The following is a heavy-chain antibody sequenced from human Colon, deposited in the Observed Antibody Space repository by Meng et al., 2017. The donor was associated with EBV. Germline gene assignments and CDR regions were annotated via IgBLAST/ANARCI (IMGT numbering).Heavy chain of an antibody. CDR3: VRYSYGFDY. CDR1: GGSMSSGDYF. J-gene: IGHJ4*02. CDR2: IYYSGNT. V-gene: IGHV4-30-4*01. Sequence: QVQVQESGPGLVKPSQTLSLTCTVSGGSMSSGDYFWNWIRQPPGKGLEWIGYIYYSGNTYYNPSLKSRVTISIDTSKNQFSLKLSSVTAADTAVYYCVRYSYGFDYWGQGTLVTVSS. D-gene: IGHD5-18*01.